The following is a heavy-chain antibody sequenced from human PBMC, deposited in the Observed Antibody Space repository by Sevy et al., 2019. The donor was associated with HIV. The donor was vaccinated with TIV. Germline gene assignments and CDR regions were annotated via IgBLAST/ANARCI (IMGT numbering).Heavy chain of an antibody. CDR2: ISGYNGNT. V-gene: IGHV1-18*01. Sequence: ASVKVSCKASGYTFTNYGITWVRQAPGQGLEWMGWISGYNGNTKYAQNLQGRVTITTDTSTGTAYMELRSLRSDDTAVYYGARDESFRLIIGDLDYWGQGTLVTVSS. CDR3: ARDESFRLIIGDLDY. J-gene: IGHJ4*02. CDR1: GYTFTNYG. D-gene: IGHD3-22*01.